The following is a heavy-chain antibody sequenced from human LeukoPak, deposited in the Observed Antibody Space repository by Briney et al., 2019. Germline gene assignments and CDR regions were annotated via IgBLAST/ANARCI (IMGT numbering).Heavy chain of an antibody. CDR1: GFTFTNYW. CDR2: IKQDGSQK. D-gene: IGHD2-2*01. J-gene: IGHJ4*02. Sequence: PGGSLRLSCVASGFTFTNYWMNWVRQAPGKGLEWVASIKQDGSQKSYVDSVKGRFTISRDNAKNSLSLQMDSLRAEDTAVYYCAREGIVVVPAFDYWGQGTLVTVSS. CDR3: AREGIVVVPAFDY. V-gene: IGHV3-7*01.